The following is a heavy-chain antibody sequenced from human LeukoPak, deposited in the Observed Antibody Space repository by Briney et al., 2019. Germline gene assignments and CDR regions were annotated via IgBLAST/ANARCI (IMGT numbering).Heavy chain of an antibody. J-gene: IGHJ4*02. CDR3: GRGLGSPLDY. V-gene: IGHV3-23*01. D-gene: IGHD1-26*01. CDR1: GFIFSNSG. Sequence: GGSLRLSCAASGFIFSNSGMSWVRQAPGKGLEWVSGISINVAGTYYADSVKGRFTISRDNSKNTLYLQMNSLRAEDTAIYYCGRGLGSPLDYWGQAMLVTVSS. CDR2: ISINVAGT.